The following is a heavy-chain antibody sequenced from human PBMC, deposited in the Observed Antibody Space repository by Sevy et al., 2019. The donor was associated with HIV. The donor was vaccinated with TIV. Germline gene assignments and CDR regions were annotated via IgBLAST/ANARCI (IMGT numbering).Heavy chain of an antibody. D-gene: IGHD3-10*01. Sequence: SETLSLTCAVSGGSISSGGYSWSWIRQPPGKGLEWIGYIYHSGSTYYNPSLKSRVTISVDRSKNQFSLKLSSVTAAETAVYYCARDLMGLWSGLGAFDIWGQGTMVTVSS. J-gene: IGHJ3*02. CDR1: GGSISSGGYS. CDR2: IYHSGST. CDR3: ARDLMGLWSGLGAFDI. V-gene: IGHV4-30-2*01.